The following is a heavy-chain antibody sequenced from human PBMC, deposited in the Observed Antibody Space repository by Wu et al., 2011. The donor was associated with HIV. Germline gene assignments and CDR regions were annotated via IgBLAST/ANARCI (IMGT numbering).Heavy chain of an antibody. D-gene: IGHD5-18*01. CDR1: GYTFSDYY. V-gene: IGHV1-46*01. J-gene: IGHJ4*02. CDR2: INPSGGST. CDR3: ARDSNVSGYSLTYTFDY. Sequence: QVQLVQSGAEVKTPGASVKVSCKASGYTFSDYYMHWVRQAPGQGLEWMGIINPSGGSTSYAQKFQGRVTMTRDTSTSTVYMELSSLRSEDTAVYYCARDSNVSGYSLTYTFDYWGQGTLVTVSS.